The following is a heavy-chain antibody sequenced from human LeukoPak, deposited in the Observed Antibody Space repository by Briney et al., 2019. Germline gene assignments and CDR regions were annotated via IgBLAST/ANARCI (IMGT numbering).Heavy chain of an antibody. D-gene: IGHD1-26*01. CDR1: GYSFTSYW. Sequence: NRGESLKISCKGSGYSFTSYWIGWVRQMPGKGLEWMGIIYPGDSDTRYSPSFQGQVTISADKSISTAYLQWSSLKASDTAMYYCARQRRWELPNAFDIWGQGTMVTVSS. CDR2: IYPGDSDT. CDR3: ARQRRWELPNAFDI. V-gene: IGHV5-51*01. J-gene: IGHJ3*02.